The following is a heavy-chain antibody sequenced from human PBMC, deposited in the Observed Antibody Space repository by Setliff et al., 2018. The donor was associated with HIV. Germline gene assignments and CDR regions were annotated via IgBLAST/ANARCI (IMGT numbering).Heavy chain of an antibody. V-gene: IGHV1-18*01. CDR1: GYTFINYG. J-gene: IGHJ6*03. Sequence: ASVKVSCKAYGYTFINYGITWVRQAPGQGLEWMGWMSTYSGNTDYAQNVQGRFTMTSDTSTTTAYMELRNLRSNDSAVYYCARTAKTTLGDLLSPYYYYMDLWGKGTTVTVSS. CDR3: ARTAKTTLGDLLSPYYYYMDL. D-gene: IGHD3-16*01. CDR2: MSTYSGNT.